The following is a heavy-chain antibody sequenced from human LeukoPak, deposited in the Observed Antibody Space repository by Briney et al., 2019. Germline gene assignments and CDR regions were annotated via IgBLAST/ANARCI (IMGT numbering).Heavy chain of an antibody. J-gene: IGHJ5*02. D-gene: IGHD1-1*01. Sequence: SETLSLTCTVSGGSISSYYWSWIRQPPGKGLEWIGYIYYSGSTNYNPSLKSRVTISVDTSKNQFSPKLSSVTAADTAVYYCASSGNYNWFDPWGQGTLVTVSS. V-gene: IGHV4-59*01. CDR1: GGSISSYY. CDR2: IYYSGST. CDR3: ASSGNYNWFDP.